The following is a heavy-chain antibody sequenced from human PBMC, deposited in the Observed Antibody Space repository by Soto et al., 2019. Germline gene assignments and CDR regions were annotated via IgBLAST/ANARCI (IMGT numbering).Heavy chain of an antibody. CDR2: INAGNGNR. CDR3: ARGTPVWFDP. V-gene: IGHV1-3*05. J-gene: IGHJ5*02. Sequence: QVQLVQSGAEEKKPGASVKVSCKASGYTFTSYAIHWVRQAPGQRLEWMGWINAGNGNRKYSQKLQGRVTITRDTPASTAYMELSSLRSEDTAVYYCARGTPVWFDPWGQGTLVTVSS. CDR1: GYTFTSYA. D-gene: IGHD3-10*01.